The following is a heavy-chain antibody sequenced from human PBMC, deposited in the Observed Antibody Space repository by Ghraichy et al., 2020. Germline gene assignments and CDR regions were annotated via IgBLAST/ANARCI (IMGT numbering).Heavy chain of an antibody. Sequence: ETLSLTCAVYGGSFSGYYWSWIRQPPGKGLEWIGEINHSGSTNYNPSLKSRVTISVDTSKNQFSLKLSSVTAADTAVYYCARVPMRAARRWFDPWGQGTLVTVSS. CDR3: ARVPMRAARRWFDP. J-gene: IGHJ5*02. D-gene: IGHD6-6*01. CDR1: GGSFSGYY. CDR2: INHSGST. V-gene: IGHV4-34*01.